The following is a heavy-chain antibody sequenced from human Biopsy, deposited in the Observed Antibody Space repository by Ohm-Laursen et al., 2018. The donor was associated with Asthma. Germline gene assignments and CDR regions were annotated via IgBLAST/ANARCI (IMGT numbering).Heavy chain of an antibody. D-gene: IGHD6-19*01. CDR3: ARCQVGYSSGWSLLLKKIYYSGMDV. Sequence: GASVKVSCKTPGGTFSNFAISWVRQAPGQGLERLGGIMTVFGTTNYAQKFQGRVTITADESTSTAYMEVTSLRSEDTAIYYCARCQVGYSSGWSLLLKKIYYSGMDVWGQGTTVTVSS. CDR1: GGTFSNFA. CDR2: IMTVFGTT. J-gene: IGHJ6*02. V-gene: IGHV1-69*13.